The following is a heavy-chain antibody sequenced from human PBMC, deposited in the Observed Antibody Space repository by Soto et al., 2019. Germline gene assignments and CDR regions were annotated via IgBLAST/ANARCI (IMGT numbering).Heavy chain of an antibody. V-gene: IGHV5-51*01. Sequence: PGESLKISCKGSGYSFTSYWIGWVRQMPGKGLEWMGIIYPGDSDTRYSPSFQGQVTISADKSISTAYLQWSSLKASDTAMYYCAIMGVYGDYVVLGFDYWGQGTLVTVSS. CDR1: GYSFTSYW. J-gene: IGHJ4*02. CDR2: IYPGDSDT. CDR3: AIMGVYGDYVVLGFDY. D-gene: IGHD4-17*01.